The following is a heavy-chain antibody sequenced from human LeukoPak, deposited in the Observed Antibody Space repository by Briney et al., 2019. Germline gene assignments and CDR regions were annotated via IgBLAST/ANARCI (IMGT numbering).Heavy chain of an antibody. D-gene: IGHD2-15*01. CDR1: GFTFTNYA. CDR3: ARELPFED. J-gene: IGHJ4*02. V-gene: IGHV3-23*01. CDR2: ISGSGGTT. Sequence: GGSLRLSCAASGFTFTNYAMNWVRQAPGKGLEWVSTISGSGGTTYYADSVKGRFTISRDNSKNTVYLQMHSLRAEDTAVYYCARELPFEDWGQGSLVTVSS.